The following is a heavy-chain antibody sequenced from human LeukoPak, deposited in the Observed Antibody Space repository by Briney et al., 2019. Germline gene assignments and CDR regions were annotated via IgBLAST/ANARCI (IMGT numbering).Heavy chain of an antibody. CDR1: GDSLSAHY. J-gene: IGHJ5*02. Sequence: SETLSLTCTVSGDSLSAHYWSWIRQPPGKGLEWIGYIYGSGSAHYDPSFRSRATISEDTSKNQFSLQLTSVTATDTAVYYCARNVGWYPHDTWGQGTLVTVSS. D-gene: IGHD6-19*01. CDR2: IYGSGSA. CDR3: ARNVGWYPHDT. V-gene: IGHV4-59*08.